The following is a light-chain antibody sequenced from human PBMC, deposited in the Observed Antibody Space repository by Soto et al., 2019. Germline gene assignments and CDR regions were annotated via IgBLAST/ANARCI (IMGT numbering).Light chain of an antibody. CDR3: KQLSGCPFT. CDR2: DAS. Sequence: IVLTQSPATLSLSPGERASLSCRASQTVGKDLAWYHVRPGQAPRLLIFDASTSATGVAPRFSGSRSGFDFTLTISRQDLEDFALDYYKQLSGCPFTFGGGNSVLIK. CDR1: QTVGKD. V-gene: IGKV3-11*01. J-gene: IGKJ4*02.